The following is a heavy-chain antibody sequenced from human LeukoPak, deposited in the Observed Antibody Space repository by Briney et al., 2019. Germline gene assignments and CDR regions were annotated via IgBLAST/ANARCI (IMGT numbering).Heavy chain of an antibody. Sequence: GGSLRLSCAGAGFTFSNYGMSWVRQAPGKGLEWVSVISRSGTETYHADSVRGRFTISRDNAKNTLYLQMNSLRAEDTAVYYCAKKSPDSSGNPAYDWGQGTLVTVSS. D-gene: IGHD4-23*01. CDR1: GFTFSNYG. J-gene: IGHJ4*02. CDR3: AKKSPDSSGNPAYD. V-gene: IGHV3-23*01. CDR2: ISRSGTET.